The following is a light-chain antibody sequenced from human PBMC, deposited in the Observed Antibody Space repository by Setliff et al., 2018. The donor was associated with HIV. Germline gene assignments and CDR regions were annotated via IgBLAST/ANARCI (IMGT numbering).Light chain of an antibody. CDR3: NSYTSNGTLV. J-gene: IGLJ2*01. V-gene: IGLV2-14*03. CDR2: DVT. Sequence: QCVLTHPASVTGSPGQSITISCTGTSRDVGGYNSVSCYQQHPHKAPKLIVFDVTKRPSGVSSRFAASKSGDTASLTSSGLQAEDEADYYCNSYTSNGTLVFGGGTQLTVL. CDR1: SRDVGGYNS.